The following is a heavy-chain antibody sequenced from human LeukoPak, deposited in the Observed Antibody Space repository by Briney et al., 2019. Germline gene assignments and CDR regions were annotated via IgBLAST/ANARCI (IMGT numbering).Heavy chain of an antibody. D-gene: IGHD4-17*01. CDR1: GDTFTSYY. CDR2: INPSGGST. Sequence: ASVKVSCKASGDTFTSYYMHWVRQAPGQGLEWMGIINPSGGSTSYAQKFQGRVTMTRDTSTSTVYMELSSLRSEDTAVYYCARSADYGEATKYFDYWGQGTLVTVSS. CDR3: ARSADYGEATKYFDY. V-gene: IGHV1-46*01. J-gene: IGHJ4*02.